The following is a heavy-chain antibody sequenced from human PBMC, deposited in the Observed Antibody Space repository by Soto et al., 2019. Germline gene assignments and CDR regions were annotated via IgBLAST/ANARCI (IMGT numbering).Heavy chain of an antibody. CDR2: IYYSGST. D-gene: IGHD3-22*01. V-gene: IGHV4-31*03. CDR1: GGSVSSGGYY. CDR3: ARTYYDSSGYYPDY. Sequence: TLSLTCTVSGGSVSSGGYYWSWIRQHPGKGLEWIGYIYYSGSTYYNPSLKSRVTISVDTSKNQFSLKLSSVTAADTAVYYCARTYYDSSGYYPDYWGQGTLVTVSS. J-gene: IGHJ4*02.